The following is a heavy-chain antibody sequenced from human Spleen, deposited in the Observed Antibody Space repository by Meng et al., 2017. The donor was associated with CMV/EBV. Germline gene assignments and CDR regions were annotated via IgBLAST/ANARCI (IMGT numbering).Heavy chain of an antibody. J-gene: IGHJ5*02. Sequence: LSLTCAASGFTFSSYSMNWVRQAPGKGLEWVSSISSSSSYIYYADSVKGRFTISRDNAKNSLYLQMNSLRAEDTAVYYCARGAYYDSSGPNWFDPWGQGTLVTVSS. V-gene: IGHV3-21*01. CDR1: GFTFSSYS. D-gene: IGHD3-22*01. CDR3: ARGAYYDSSGPNWFDP. CDR2: ISSSSSYI.